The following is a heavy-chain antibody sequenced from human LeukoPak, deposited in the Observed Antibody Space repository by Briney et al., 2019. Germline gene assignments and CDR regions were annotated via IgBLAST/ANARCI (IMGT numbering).Heavy chain of an antibody. CDR3: AKRGSAHYFDY. CDR2: SGSGDNT. J-gene: IGHJ4*02. D-gene: IGHD2-15*01. V-gene: IGHV3-23*01. CDR1: GFTCSNSA. Sequence: GGSLRLSCAASGFTCSNSAMSWVRQAPGKGLEWVSTSGSGDNTYYADSVKGRFTIFRDNSKNTVYLQMNSLRAEDGAVYYCAKRGSAHYFDYWGQGTLVTVSS.